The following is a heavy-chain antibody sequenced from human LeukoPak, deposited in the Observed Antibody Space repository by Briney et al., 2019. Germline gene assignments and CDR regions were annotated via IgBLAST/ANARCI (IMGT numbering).Heavy chain of an antibody. D-gene: IGHD5-18*01. CDR1: GFTFSSYG. CDR2: IWYDGSNK. CDR3: ARERIKTNTYYYYGMDV. V-gene: IGHV3-33*01. J-gene: IGHJ6*02. Sequence: GGSLRLSCAASGFTFSSYGMHWVRQAPGKGLEWVAVIWYDGSNKYYADSVKGRFTISRDNSKNTLYLQMNSLRAEDTAVYYCARERIKTNTYYYYGMDVWGQGTTVTVSS.